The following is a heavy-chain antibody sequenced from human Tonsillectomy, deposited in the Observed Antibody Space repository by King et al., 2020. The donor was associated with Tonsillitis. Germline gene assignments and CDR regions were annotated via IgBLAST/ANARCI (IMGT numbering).Heavy chain of an antibody. CDR1: GVSISSYY. CDR3: ARRRSTGYDFVDY. CDR2: IFYRWST. D-gene: IGHD5-12*01. J-gene: IGHJ4*02. Sequence: VQLQESGPGLVKPSESLSLTCTVSGVSISSYYWSWLRQPPGQGLDGVVFIFYRWSTHYNPTLNSRVTISLDTSKNQFSLKLSSVTAADTAVYYCARRRSTGYDFVDYWGQGTLVTVSS. V-gene: IGHV4-59*08.